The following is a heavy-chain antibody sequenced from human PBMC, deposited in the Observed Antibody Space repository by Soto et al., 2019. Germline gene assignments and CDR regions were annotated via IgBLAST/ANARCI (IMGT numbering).Heavy chain of an antibody. CDR3: ARHQAGSGNSNFDF. CDR1: EYSFPIFW. D-gene: IGHD3-10*01. J-gene: IGHJ4*02. V-gene: IGHV5-10-1*01. Sequence: GESLKISCQAFEYSFPIFWISWVRQMPGEGLEWMGRIDPSDSFATYSPSFQGHVTISADKSTRLVYLQWNSLKAPDPATYYCARHQAGSGNSNFDFWGQGTQVTVSS. CDR2: IDPSDSFA.